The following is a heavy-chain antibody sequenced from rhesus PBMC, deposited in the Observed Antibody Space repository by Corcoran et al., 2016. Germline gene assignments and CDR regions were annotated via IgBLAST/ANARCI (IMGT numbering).Heavy chain of an antibody. CDR2: ISGRGGST. D-gene: IGHD2-2*01. CDR1: GGSISSNW. V-gene: IGHV4-173*01. J-gene: IGHJ6*01. Sequence: QLQLQESGPGLVKPSETLSLTCAVSGGSISSNWWSWIRQPPGKGLEWIGRISGRGGSTSYNPSLKSRVTISTDTSKNQLSLKLISVTAADTAVYYCARRPYYYYGLDSWGQGVVVTVSS. CDR3: ARRPYYYYGLDS.